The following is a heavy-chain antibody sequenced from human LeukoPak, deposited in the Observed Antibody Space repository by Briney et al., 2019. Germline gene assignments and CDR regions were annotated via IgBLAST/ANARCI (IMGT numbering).Heavy chain of an antibody. V-gene: IGHV4-59*11. CDR3: ARDTCSDGICPDY. D-gene: IGHD2-15*01. CDR1: GDSISSHY. CDR2: IKYSGST. Sequence: SETLSLTCTVSGDSISSHYWSWIRQPPGKGLEWIAYIKYSGSTSNNPSLKSRVSISVDTSKKQVSLKPSSVTAADTAVYYCARDTCSDGICPDYWGQGILVTVSS. J-gene: IGHJ4*02.